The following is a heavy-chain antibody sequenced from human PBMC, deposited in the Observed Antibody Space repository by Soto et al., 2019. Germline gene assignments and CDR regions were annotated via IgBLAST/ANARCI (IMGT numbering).Heavy chain of an antibody. CDR1: GYSFTSYW. CDR2: IDPSDSYT. Sequence: ESLKISCKGSGYSFTSYWISWVRQMPGKGLEWMGRIDPSDSYTNYSPSFQGHVTISADKSISTAYLQWSSLKASDTAMYYCARRYYYDSSGFNDAFDIWGQGTMVTVSS. D-gene: IGHD3-22*01. CDR3: ARRYYYDSSGFNDAFDI. J-gene: IGHJ3*02. V-gene: IGHV5-10-1*01.